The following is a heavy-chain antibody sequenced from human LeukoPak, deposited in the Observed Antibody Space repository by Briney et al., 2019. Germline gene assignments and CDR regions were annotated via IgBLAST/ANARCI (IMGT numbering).Heavy chain of an antibody. V-gene: IGHV4-39*07. D-gene: IGHD5-18*01. CDR1: GGSISSSSYY. J-gene: IGHJ4*02. CDR2: IYYSGST. Sequence: PSETLSLTCTVSGGSISSSSYYWGWIRQPPGKGLEWIGSIYYSGSTNYNPSLKSRVTISVDTSKNQFSLKLSSVTAADTAVYYCARGSRDPIQLWPRPKKYYFDYWGQGTLVTVSS. CDR3: ARGSRDPIQLWPRPKKYYFDY.